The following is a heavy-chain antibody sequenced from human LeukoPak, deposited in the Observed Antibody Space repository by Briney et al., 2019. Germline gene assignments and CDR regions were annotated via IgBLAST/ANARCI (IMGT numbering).Heavy chain of an antibody. J-gene: IGHJ4*02. CDR3: ARDPIVATKDAFGY. V-gene: IGHV4-39*07. D-gene: IGHD5-12*01. CDR2: IYYSGST. CDR1: GFTFSSYS. Sequence: PGGSLRLSCAASGFTFSSYSMIWVRQPPGKGLEWIGSIYYSGSTYYNPSLKSRVTISVDTSKNQFSLKLSSVTAADTAVYYCARDPIVATKDAFGYWGQGTLVTVSS.